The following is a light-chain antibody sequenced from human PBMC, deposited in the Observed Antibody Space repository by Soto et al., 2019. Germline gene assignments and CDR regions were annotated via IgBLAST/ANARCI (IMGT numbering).Light chain of an antibody. Sequence: QAVVTQPPSVSGAPGQRVTISCSGTSSNIGAGYDVHWYHQVPGTAPKLLIYGNNNRPSGVPDRFSGSRSGTSASLAITGLQAEDEADYYCQSFDTKLRGSVFGRGTKLTVL. V-gene: IGLV1-40*01. CDR1: SSNIGAGYD. J-gene: IGLJ3*02. CDR3: QSFDTKLRGSV. CDR2: GNN.